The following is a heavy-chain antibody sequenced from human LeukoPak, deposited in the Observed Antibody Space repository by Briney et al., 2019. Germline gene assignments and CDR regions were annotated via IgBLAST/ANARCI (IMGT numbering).Heavy chain of an antibody. D-gene: IGHD6-13*01. CDR1: GYSISRGYY. Sequence: SETLSLTCVVSGYSISRGYYWGWVRPPPGEGLEWSGSIFRSGTTYYNPSLKSRVTTLAETSKNQFSLNLSSVTAADTAVYYCGRGLGLISSSWHTIQSWGQGTLVTVSS. J-gene: IGHJ5*02. V-gene: IGHV4-38-2*01. CDR3: GRGLGLISSSWHTIQS. CDR2: IFRSGTT.